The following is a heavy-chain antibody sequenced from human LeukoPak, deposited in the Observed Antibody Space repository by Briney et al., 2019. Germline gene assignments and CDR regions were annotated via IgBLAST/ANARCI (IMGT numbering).Heavy chain of an antibody. J-gene: IGHJ4*02. D-gene: IGHD2-2*02. CDR3: ARSERDLAETEDIVVVPAAIGGDY. Sequence: PGASVTVSCKASGYTFTGYYMHWVRQAPGQGLEWMGWINPNSGGTNYAQKFQGRVTMTGDTSISTAYMELSRLRSDDTAVYYCARSERDLAETEDIVVVPAAIGGDYWGQGTLVTVSS. CDR1: GYTFTGYY. V-gene: IGHV1-2*02. CDR2: INPNSGGT.